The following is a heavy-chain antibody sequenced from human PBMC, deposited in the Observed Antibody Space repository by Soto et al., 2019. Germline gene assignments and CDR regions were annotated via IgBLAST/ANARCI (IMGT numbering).Heavy chain of an antibody. CDR3: TTGRFSSSLYFDS. D-gene: IGHD6-6*01. V-gene: IGHV3-15*01. Sequence: EVQLVESGGGLVKPGGTLRVSCAASGITFSNVWMTWVRQAPGKGLERVGRIKSKTDGGTTDYGAPVRGRFTISRDESKNTLYLQMNSLKTEDTAVYYCTTGRFSSSLYFDSWGQGTLVTVSS. CDR2: IKSKTDGGTT. CDR1: GITFSNVW. J-gene: IGHJ4*02.